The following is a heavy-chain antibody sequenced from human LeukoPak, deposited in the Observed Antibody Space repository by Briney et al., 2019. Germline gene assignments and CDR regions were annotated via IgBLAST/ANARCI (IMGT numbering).Heavy chain of an antibody. V-gene: IGHV1-3*01. CDR3: ARDLHVYTSGWYDGSALPD. Sequence: GASVKVSCKASGYIFTNHAINWVRQAPGQRLEWMGWINAGSGYTKYSQRFQGRVTITRDTSATTAYMELSNLRSEDTAVYYCARDLHVYTSGWYDGSALPDWGQGTLVTVSS. CDR2: INAGSGYT. CDR1: GYIFTNHA. D-gene: IGHD6-19*01. J-gene: IGHJ1*01.